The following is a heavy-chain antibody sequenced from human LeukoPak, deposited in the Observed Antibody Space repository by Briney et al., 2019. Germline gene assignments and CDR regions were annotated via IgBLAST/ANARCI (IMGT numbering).Heavy chain of an antibody. CDR3: ARFYDSSGPARNPFDY. J-gene: IGHJ4*02. D-gene: IGHD3-22*01. Sequence: NPSETLSLTCTVSGGSISSGDYYWSWIRQHPGKGLEWIGYIYYSGSSYYNPSLKSRVTISVDTSKNQFSLKLSSVTAADTAVYYCARFYDSSGPARNPFDYWGQGTLVTVSS. CDR2: IYYSGSS. CDR1: GGSISSGDYY. V-gene: IGHV4-31*03.